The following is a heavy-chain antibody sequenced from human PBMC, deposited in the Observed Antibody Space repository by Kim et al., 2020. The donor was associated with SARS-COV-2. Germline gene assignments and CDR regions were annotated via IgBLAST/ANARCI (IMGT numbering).Heavy chain of an antibody. CDR3: ARSISLVSTTGTTVDY. V-gene: IGHV4-61*01. Sequence: SETLSLTCTVSGGSVSSGSYYWSWIRQPPGKGLEWIGYIYYSGSTNYNPSLKSRVTISVDTSKNQFSLKLSSVTAADTAVYYCARSISLVSTTGTTVDYWGQGTLVTVSS. J-gene: IGHJ4*02. CDR2: IYYSGST. D-gene: IGHD1-1*01. CDR1: GGSVSSGSYY.